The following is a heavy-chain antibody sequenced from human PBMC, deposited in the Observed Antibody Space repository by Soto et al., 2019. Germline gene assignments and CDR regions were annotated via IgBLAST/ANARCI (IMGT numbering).Heavy chain of an antibody. CDR3: ARNSAYQYYYGTDV. CDR1: GGTFSSYA. D-gene: IGHD2-15*01. CDR2: IIPIFGTA. J-gene: IGHJ6*02. V-gene: IGHV1-69*06. Sequence: SVKVSCKASGGTFSSYAISWVRQAPGQGLEWMVGIIPIFGTANYARKFQGRVTITADKSTSTAYMELSSLRSEDTAVYYCARNSAYQYYYGTDVWGQGTTVTVSS.